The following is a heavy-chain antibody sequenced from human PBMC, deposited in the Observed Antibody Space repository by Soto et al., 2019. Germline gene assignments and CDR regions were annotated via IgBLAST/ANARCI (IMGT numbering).Heavy chain of an antibody. CDR3: ARVTGRYYYGMDV. V-gene: IGHV4-34*01. Sequence: SETLSLTCAVYCGSFSGYYWSWIRQPPGKGLEWIGEINHSGSTNYNPSLKSRVTISVDTSKNQFSLKLSSVTAADTAVYYCARVTGRYYYGMDVWGQGTTVTVSS. J-gene: IGHJ6*02. CDR2: INHSGST. CDR1: CGSFSGYY.